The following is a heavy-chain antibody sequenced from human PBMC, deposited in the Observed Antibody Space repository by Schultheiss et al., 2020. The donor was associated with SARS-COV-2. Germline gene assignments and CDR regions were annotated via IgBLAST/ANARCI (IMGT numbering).Heavy chain of an antibody. D-gene: IGHD6-13*01. CDR1: GGSFSDYY. CDR2: IYHSGSA. CDR3: ARGQYSSNWYGSRPFDP. J-gene: IGHJ5*02. Sequence: GSLRLSCAVYGGSFSDYYWSWIRQPPGKGLEWIGSIYHSGSAYYNPSLKSRVTISVDTSKNQFSLKLSSVTAADTAVYYCARGQYSSNWYGSRPFDPWGQGTLVTVSS. V-gene: IGHV4-34*01.